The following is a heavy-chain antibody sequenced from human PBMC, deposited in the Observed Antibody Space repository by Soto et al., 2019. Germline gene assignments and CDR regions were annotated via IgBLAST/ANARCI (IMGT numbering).Heavy chain of an antibody. CDR2: IYHSGST. CDR1: GGSISSGGYS. D-gene: IGHD3-9*01. Sequence: SETLSLTCAVSGGSISSGGYSWSWIRQPPGKGLEWIGYIYHSGSTYYNPSLKSRVTISVDRSKNQFSLKLSSVTAADTAVYYCASDYYDILTGTVFDYWGQGTLVTVSS. CDR3: ASDYYDILTGTVFDY. V-gene: IGHV4-30-2*01. J-gene: IGHJ4*02.